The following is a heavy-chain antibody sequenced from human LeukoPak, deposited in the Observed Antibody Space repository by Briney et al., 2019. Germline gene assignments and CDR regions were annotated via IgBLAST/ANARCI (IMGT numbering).Heavy chain of an antibody. CDR2: IYYSGST. V-gene: IGHV4-31*03. CDR3: ASGRELTATLPY. Sequence: PSQTLSLTCTVSGGSISSGDYYWSWIRQHPGKGLEWIGYIYYSGSTYYTPSLKSRVTISVDTSKNQFSLNLNSVTAADTAVYYCASGRELTATLPYWGQGTLVTVSS. J-gene: IGHJ4*02. CDR1: GGSISSGDYY. D-gene: IGHD1-7*01.